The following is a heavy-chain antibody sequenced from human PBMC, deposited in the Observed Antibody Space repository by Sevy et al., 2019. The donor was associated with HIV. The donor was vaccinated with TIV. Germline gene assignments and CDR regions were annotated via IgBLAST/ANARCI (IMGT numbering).Heavy chain of an antibody. V-gene: IGHV3-49*03. CDR3: SREAGVVVVVAANQFDY. Sequence: GGSLRLSCSASGFSFGEYAMSWFRQAPGKGLEWVAFIRGKAFGWTTEYAASVKGRFTISRDDSKSIAYLQMISLKTEDTAVYYCSREAGVVVVVAANQFDYWGQGTLVTVSS. D-gene: IGHD2-15*01. CDR2: IRGKAFGWTT. CDR1: GFSFGEYA. J-gene: IGHJ4*02.